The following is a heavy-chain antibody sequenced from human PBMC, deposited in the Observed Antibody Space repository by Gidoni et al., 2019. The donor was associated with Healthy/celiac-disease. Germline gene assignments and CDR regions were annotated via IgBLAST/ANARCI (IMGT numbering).Heavy chain of an antibody. D-gene: IGHD2-15*01. CDR1: GFTFSDYY. CDR3: ARGSRYCSGGSCYPDY. V-gene: IGHV3-11*05. Sequence: QVQLVESGGGLVKPGGSLGLSCAASGFTFSDYYMSWIRQAPGQGLEWVSYISSSSSYTNYADSVKGRFTISRDNAKNSLYLQMNSLRAEDTAVYYCARGSRYCSGGSCYPDYWGQGTLVTVSS. CDR2: ISSSSSYT. J-gene: IGHJ4*02.